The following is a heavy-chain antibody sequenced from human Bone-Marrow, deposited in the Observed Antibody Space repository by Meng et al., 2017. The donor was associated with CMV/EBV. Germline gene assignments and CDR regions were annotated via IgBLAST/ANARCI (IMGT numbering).Heavy chain of an antibody. V-gene: IGHV1-18*01. J-gene: IGHJ4*01. D-gene: IGHD2-2*01. CDR1: GYTFTSYG. CDR3: ARESPYCSSTSCSNFDY. Sequence: ASVKVSCKASGYTFTSYGISWVRQAPGQGLEWMGWISAYNGNTNYAQKLQGRVTMTTDTSTSTAYMELRSLRSDDTAVYYCARESPYCSSTSCSNFDYWGHGTLVTVSS. CDR2: ISAYNGNT.